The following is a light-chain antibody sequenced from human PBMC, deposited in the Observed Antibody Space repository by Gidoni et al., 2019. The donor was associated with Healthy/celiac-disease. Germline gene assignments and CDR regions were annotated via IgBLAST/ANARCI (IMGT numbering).Light chain of an antibody. CDR3: QQYNNWPRT. V-gene: IGKV3-15*01. CDR2: GAS. CDR1: QRVSSN. Sequence: EIVMTQSPATLSVSPGERATLSCRASQRVSSNLAWYQQKPGQAPRLLIYGASTRATGIPARFSGSGSGTEFTPTISSLQSEDFAVYYCQQYNNWPRTFGQXTKVEIK. J-gene: IGKJ1*01.